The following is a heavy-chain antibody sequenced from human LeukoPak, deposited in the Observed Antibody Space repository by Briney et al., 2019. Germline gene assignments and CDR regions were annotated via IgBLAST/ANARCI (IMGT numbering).Heavy chain of an antibody. CDR1: DFTFSSYS. J-gene: IGHJ6*02. V-gene: IGHV3-48*02. Sequence: GGSLRLSCAASDFTFSSYSMNWVRLAPGKGLEWVSYISSSSNTKYYVDSVKGRFTISRDNAKNSLYLQMNSLTDDDTAVYYCAGGGYNFYGMDVWGQGTTVTVSS. CDR3: AGGGYNFYGMDV. CDR2: ISSSSNTK.